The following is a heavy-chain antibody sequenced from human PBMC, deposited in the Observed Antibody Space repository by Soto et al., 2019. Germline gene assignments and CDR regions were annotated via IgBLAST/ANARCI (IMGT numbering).Heavy chain of an antibody. V-gene: IGHV5-51*03. CDR3: ARRHRGTPDRWFDP. J-gene: IGHJ5*02. CDR1: GYSSTSYW. Sequence: EVQLVQSGAEVKKPGESLKISCKGSGYSSTSYWIGWVRQMPGKGLEWMGIIYPGDSDTRYSPTFQGQVTISAEKSSSTTYTEWDSLKASDAAMYYCARRHRGTPDRWFDPWGQGTLVTVSS. D-gene: IGHD3-16*01. CDR2: IYPGDSDT.